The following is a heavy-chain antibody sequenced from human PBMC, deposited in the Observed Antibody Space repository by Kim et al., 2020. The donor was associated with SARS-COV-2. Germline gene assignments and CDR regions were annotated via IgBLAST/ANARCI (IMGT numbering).Heavy chain of an antibody. D-gene: IGHD1-26*01. Sequence: PSLKSRGTIAVDTSKTQFSLKLSSVTAADTAVYYCARTGGGSYRYYGMDVWGQGTTVTVSS. V-gene: IGHV4-59*01. J-gene: IGHJ6*02. CDR3: ARTGGGSYRYYGMDV.